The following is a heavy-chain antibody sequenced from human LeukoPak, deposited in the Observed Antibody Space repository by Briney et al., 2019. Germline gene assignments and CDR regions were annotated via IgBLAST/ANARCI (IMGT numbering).Heavy chain of an antibody. Sequence: PGGSLRLSCAASGFTFSDYYMSWIRQAPGKGLEWVSYISSSGSTIYYADSVKGRFTISRDNAKNSLYLQMNSLRAEDTAVYYCAREGRARVLWFGPGRTNWFDPWGQGTLVTVSS. V-gene: IGHV3-11*04. CDR1: GFTFSDYY. CDR3: AREGRARVLWFGPGRTNWFDP. J-gene: IGHJ5*02. D-gene: IGHD3-10*01. CDR2: ISSSGSTI.